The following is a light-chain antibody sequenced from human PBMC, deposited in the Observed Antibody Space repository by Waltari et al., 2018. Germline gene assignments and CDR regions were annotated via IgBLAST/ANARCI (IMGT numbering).Light chain of an antibody. J-gene: IGKJ5*01. CDR1: QSVSSY. Sequence: EIVLTQSQATLSLSPGDRATLSCRASQSVSSYLAWYQQKPGQAPRLLIYDASNRATGIPARFSGSGSGTDFTLTISSLEPEDFAVYYCQQRSNWPLTFGQGTRLEIK. CDR2: DAS. CDR3: QQRSNWPLT. V-gene: IGKV3-11*01.